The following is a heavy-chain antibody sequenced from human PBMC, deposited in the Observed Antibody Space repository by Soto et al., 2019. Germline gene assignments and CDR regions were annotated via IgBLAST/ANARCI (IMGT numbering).Heavy chain of an antibody. J-gene: IGHJ4*02. CDR3: SSAIGGWLQLSD. D-gene: IGHD5-12*01. CDR2: INPNSGGT. Sequence: QVQLVQSGAEVKKPGASVKVSCKASGYTFTGYYMHWVRQAPGQGLEWMGWINPNSGGTNYAQKFQGWVNMTRDTAIRTAYMGLSRARSDDKAVYYCSSAIGGWLQLSDWGQGTLVTVSS. V-gene: IGHV1-2*04. CDR1: GYTFTGYY.